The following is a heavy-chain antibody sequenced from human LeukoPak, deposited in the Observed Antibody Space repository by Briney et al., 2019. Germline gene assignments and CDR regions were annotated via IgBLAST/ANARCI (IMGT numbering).Heavy chain of an antibody. J-gene: IGHJ4*02. CDR2: INSDGSST. Sequence: GGSLRLSCAASGFTFSSYTINWVRQAPGKGLVWVSRINSDGSSTSYADSVKGRFTISRDNAKNTLYLQMNSLTAEDTAVYYCARYLYSSSSGFDYWGQGTLVTVSS. CDR1: GFTFSSYT. D-gene: IGHD6-6*01. V-gene: IGHV3-74*01. CDR3: ARYLYSSSSGFDY.